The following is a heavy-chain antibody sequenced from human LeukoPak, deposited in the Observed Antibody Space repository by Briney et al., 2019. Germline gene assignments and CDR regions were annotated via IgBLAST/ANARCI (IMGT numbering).Heavy chain of an antibody. Sequence: PGGSLRLSCAASGFTFSSYAMSWVRQAPGKGLEWVSAISGSGGNTYYADSVKGRFTISRDNSKNTLYLQMNILRVEDTAVYHCAKGYSASCYTALDYWGQGTLVTVSS. CDR2: ISGSGGNT. CDR3: AKGYSASCYTALDY. D-gene: IGHD2-2*02. J-gene: IGHJ4*02. V-gene: IGHV3-23*01. CDR1: GFTFSSYA.